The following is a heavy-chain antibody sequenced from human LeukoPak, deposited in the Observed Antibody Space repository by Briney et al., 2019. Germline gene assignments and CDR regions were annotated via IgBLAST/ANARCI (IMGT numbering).Heavy chain of an antibody. Sequence: SETLSLTCTVSGGSISSYYWSWIRQPAGKGLEWIGRIYTSGSTNYNPSLKNRVTMSVDTSKNQFSLKLSSVTAADTAVYYCARDWIAVALDAFDIWGQGTMVTVSS. CDR2: IYTSGST. J-gene: IGHJ3*02. CDR1: GGSISSYY. V-gene: IGHV4-4*07. CDR3: ARDWIAVALDAFDI. D-gene: IGHD6-19*01.